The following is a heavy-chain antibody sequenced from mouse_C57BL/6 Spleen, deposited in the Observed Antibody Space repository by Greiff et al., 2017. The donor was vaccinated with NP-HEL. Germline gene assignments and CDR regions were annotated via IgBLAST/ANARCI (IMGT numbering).Heavy chain of an antibody. CDR1: GFNIKDYY. D-gene: IGHD1-1*01. J-gene: IGHJ2*01. Sequence: EVKLQESGAELVRPGASVKLSCTASGFNIKDYYMHWVKQRPEQGLEWIGRIDPEDGDTEYAPKFQGKAAMTADTSSNTAYLQLSSLTSEDTAVYYCTTYYGSTPYYFDYWGQGTTLTVSS. CDR3: TTYYGSTPYYFDY. CDR2: IDPEDGDT. V-gene: IGHV14-1*01.